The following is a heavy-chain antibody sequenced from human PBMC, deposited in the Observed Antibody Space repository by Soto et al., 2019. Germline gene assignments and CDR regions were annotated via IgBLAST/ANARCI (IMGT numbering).Heavy chain of an antibody. CDR1: GFTFSSYA. J-gene: IGHJ5*02. Sequence: PVRSLRLSCAASGFTFSSYAMSWVRQAPGKGLEWVSAIRGSGCSTYYADSVKGRFTISRDNSKNTLYLQMNSLRAEYTALYYFAKDITIFAVPPPNDWFYRWGQVSMVPVSS. CDR3: AKDITIFAVPPPNDWFYR. V-gene: IGHV3-23*01. CDR2: IRGSGCST. D-gene: IGHD3-3*01.